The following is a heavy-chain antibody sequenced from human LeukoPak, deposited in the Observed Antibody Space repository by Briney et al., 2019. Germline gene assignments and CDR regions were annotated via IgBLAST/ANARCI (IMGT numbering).Heavy chain of an antibody. CDR2: IYTSGST. D-gene: IGHD2-2*01. Sequence: PSETLSLTCTVSGGSISSSSYYWGWIRQPPGKGLEWIGYIYTSGSTNYNPSLKSRVTISVDTSKNQFSLKLSSVTAADTAVYYCARHIIVVVPAARAVGNWFDPWGQGTLVTVSS. CDR1: GGSISSSSYY. V-gene: IGHV4-61*05. CDR3: ARHIIVVVPAARAVGNWFDP. J-gene: IGHJ5*02.